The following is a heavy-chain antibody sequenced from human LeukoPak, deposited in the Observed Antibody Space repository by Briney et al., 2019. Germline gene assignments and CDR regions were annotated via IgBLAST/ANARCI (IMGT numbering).Heavy chain of an antibody. Sequence: ASVKVSCKASGYTFIDYTMHWLRQAPGQRLDWMGWINAGNGHTRYSQRFQGRVTITRDTSATTVYMEVTSLRSEDTAVYYCARGIWSRTVSSYYFDYWGQRTLVTVSS. V-gene: IGHV1-3*01. CDR3: ARGIWSRTVSSYYFDY. CDR1: GYTFIDYT. D-gene: IGHD3-3*01. CDR2: INAGNGHT. J-gene: IGHJ4*02.